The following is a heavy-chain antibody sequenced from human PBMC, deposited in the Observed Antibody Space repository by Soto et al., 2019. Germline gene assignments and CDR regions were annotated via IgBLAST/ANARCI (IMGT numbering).Heavy chain of an antibody. CDR3: ARLGYCNTTNCLFYYYHYGMDV. V-gene: IGHV1-69*01. J-gene: IGHJ6*02. Sequence: QVQLVQSGAEVKKPGSSVKVSCKASGDSFNSYAISWVRQAPGQGLEWMGGIIPIFHTANHAQKFQARVTMTADESASTAYMELSGLRSEDTAVYYCARLGYCNTTNCLFYYYHYGMDVWGQGTTVTVS. CDR1: GDSFNSYA. CDR2: IIPIFHTA. D-gene: IGHD2-2*01.